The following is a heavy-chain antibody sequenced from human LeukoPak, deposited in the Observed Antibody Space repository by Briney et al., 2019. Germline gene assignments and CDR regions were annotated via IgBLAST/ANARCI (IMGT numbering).Heavy chain of an antibody. CDR3: ARGTDFWSGYSPAAYYYYYMDV. Sequence: GGSLRLSCAASGFTCSSYSMNWVRQAPGKGLEWVSSISSSSSYIYYADSVKGRFTISRDNAKNSLYLQMNSLRAEDTAVYYCARGTDFWSGYSPAAYYYYYMDVWGKGTTVTVSS. J-gene: IGHJ6*03. CDR2: ISSSSSYI. V-gene: IGHV3-21*01. CDR1: GFTCSSYS. D-gene: IGHD3-3*01.